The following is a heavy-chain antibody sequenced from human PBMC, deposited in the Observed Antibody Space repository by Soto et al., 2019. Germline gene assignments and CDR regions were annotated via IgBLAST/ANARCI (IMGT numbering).Heavy chain of an antibody. V-gene: IGHV1-18*01. Sequence: ASVKVSCKASGYTFTSYGISWVRQAPGQGLEWMGWISAYNGNTNYAQKLQGRVTMTTDTSTSTAYMELRSLRSDDTAVYYCARVADSAYCSSASCYGVNWFDPWGQGTLVTVSS. CDR2: ISAYNGNT. CDR3: ARVADSAYCSSASCYGVNWFDP. D-gene: IGHD2-2*01. J-gene: IGHJ5*02. CDR1: GYTFTSYG.